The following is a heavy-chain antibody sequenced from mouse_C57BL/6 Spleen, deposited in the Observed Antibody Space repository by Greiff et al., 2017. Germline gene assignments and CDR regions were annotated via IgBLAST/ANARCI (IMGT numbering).Heavy chain of an antibody. J-gene: IGHJ4*01. Sequence: EVKLVESGGDLVKPGGSLKLSCAASGFTFSSYGMSWVRQTPDKRLEWVATISSGGSYTYYPASVKGRFTISRDNAKNTLYLQMCSLKSEDTAMYYCASPYYSNCYYARYYWGQVTSVTVSS. CDR1: GFTFSSYG. V-gene: IGHV5-6*01. CDR2: ISSGGSYT. CDR3: ASPYYSNCYYARYY. D-gene: IGHD2-5*01.